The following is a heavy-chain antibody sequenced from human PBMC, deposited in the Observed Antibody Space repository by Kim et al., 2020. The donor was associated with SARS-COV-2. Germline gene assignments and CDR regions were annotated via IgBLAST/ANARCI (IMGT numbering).Heavy chain of an antibody. Sequence: GGSLRLSCAASGFTFSSYSMNWVRQAPGKGLEWVSSISSSSSYIYYADSVKGRFTISRDNAKNSLYLQMNSLRAEDTAVYYCAREGSGSRERYNIWGQGTMVTVSS. CDR3: AREGSGSRERYNI. J-gene: IGHJ3*02. CDR2: ISSSSSYI. D-gene: IGHD3-10*01. V-gene: IGHV3-21*01. CDR1: GFTFSSYS.